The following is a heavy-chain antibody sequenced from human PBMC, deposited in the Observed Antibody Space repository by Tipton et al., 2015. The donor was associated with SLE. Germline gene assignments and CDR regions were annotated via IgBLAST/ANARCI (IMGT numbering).Heavy chain of an antibody. CDR1: GGSMSSYY. J-gene: IGHJ4*02. V-gene: IGHV4-59*12. CDR2: IYYSGST. CDR3: ARVGAAPYFDY. D-gene: IGHD6-13*01. Sequence: TLPLTCTVSGGSMSSYYWSWIRQPPGKGLEWIGYIYYSGSTYYNPSLKSRVTISVDTSKNQFSLKLSSVTAADTAVYYCARVGAAPYFDYWGQGTLVTVSS.